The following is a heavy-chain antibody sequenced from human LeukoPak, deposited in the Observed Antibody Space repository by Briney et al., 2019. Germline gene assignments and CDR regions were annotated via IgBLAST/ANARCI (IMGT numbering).Heavy chain of an antibody. J-gene: IGHJ4*02. CDR3: ARAVRSTGRGYSGGPGVYFDY. CDR1: GYTFTSYG. D-gene: IGHD5-12*01. CDR2: ISAYNGNT. V-gene: IGHV1-18*01. Sequence: ASVKVSCKASGYTFTSYGISWVRQAPGQGLEWMGWISAYNGNTNYAQELQGRVTMTTDTSTSTAYMELKSLRSDDTAVYYCARAVRSTGRGYSGGPGVYFDYWGQGPLVTGSS.